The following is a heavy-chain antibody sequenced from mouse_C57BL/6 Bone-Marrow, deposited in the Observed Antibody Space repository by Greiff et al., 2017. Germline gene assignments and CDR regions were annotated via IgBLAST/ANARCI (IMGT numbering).Heavy chain of an antibody. CDR1: GYSFTDYN. CDR3: ARGYDYDYAMDY. Sequence: VQLKQSGPELVKPGASVKISCKASGYSFTDYNMNWVKQSNGKSLEWIGVINPNYGTTSYNQKFKGKATLTVDQSSSTAYMQLNSLKSEDSAVYYGARGYDYDYAMDYWGQGTSVTVSS. V-gene: IGHV1-39*01. J-gene: IGHJ4*01. CDR2: INPNYGTT. D-gene: IGHD2-4*01.